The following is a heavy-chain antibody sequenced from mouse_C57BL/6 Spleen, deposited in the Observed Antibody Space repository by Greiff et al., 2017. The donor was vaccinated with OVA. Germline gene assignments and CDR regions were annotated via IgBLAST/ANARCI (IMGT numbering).Heavy chain of an antibody. V-gene: IGHV1-54*01. CDR3: ARGDYGSQGYFDY. CDR2: INPGSGGT. CDR1: GYAFTNYL. Sequence: VKLMESGAELVRPGTSVKVSCKASGYAFTNYLIEWVKQRPGQGLEWIGVINPGSGGTNYNEKFKGKATLTADKSSSTAYMQLSSLTSEDSAVYFCARGDYGSQGYFDYWGQGTTLTVSS. J-gene: IGHJ2*01. D-gene: IGHD1-1*01.